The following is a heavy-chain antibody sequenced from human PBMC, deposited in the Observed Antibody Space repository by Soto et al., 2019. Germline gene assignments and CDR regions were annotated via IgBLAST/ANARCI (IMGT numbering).Heavy chain of an antibody. CDR2: IYYSGST. D-gene: IGHD3-10*01. J-gene: IGHJ5*02. Sequence: SETLSLTCTVSGGXISRYYWNWIRQPPGKGLEWIGYIYYSGSTNYNPSLKSRVTISVDTSKNQFSLKLSSVTAADTAVYYCARDPGSGSYYGWFDPWGQGTLVTLSS. CDR1: GGXISRYY. CDR3: ARDPGSGSYYGWFDP. V-gene: IGHV4-59*01.